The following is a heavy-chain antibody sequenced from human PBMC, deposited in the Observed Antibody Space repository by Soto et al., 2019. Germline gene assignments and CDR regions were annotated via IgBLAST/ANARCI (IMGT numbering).Heavy chain of an antibody. CDR2: ISYDGSNK. CDR3: ARVSGLSDFDY. Sequence: PGGSLRLSCAASGFTFSSYAMHWVRQAPGKGLEWVAVISYDGSNKYYADSVKGRFTISRDNSKNTLYLQMNSLRAEDTAVYYCARVSGLSDFDYWGQGTLVTVSS. CDR1: GFTFSSYA. J-gene: IGHJ4*02. V-gene: IGHV3-30-3*01.